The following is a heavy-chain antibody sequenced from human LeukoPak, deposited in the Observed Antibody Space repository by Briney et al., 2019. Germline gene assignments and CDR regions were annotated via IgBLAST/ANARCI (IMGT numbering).Heavy chain of an antibody. CDR1: GFTVSSNY. V-gene: IGHV3-53*01. Sequence: GGSLRLSCAASGFTVSSNYMSWVRQAPGKGLEWVSVIYSGGSTYYADSVKGRFTISRDNSKNTLYLQMNSLRAEDTAVYYCARGGYSYGFGFDYWGQGTLVTVSS. CDR2: IYSGGST. D-gene: IGHD5-18*01. J-gene: IGHJ4*02. CDR3: ARGGYSYGFGFDY.